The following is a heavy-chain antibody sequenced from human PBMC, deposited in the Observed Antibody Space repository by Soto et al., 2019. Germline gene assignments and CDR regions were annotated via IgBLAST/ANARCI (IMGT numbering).Heavy chain of an antibody. D-gene: IGHD1-1*01. Sequence: EVQLLESGGGLVQPGGSLRLSCAASGFTFSNYAMSWVRQAPGKGLEWVSAVYGGGGSTYYADSVKGRFTISGDNSKNTLSLEMNSLRAEDTAVYYCTKLRTITTGASDCWGQGTLVTVSS. V-gene: IGHV3-23*01. J-gene: IGHJ4*02. CDR1: GFTFSNYA. CDR3: TKLRTITTGASDC. CDR2: VYGGGGST.